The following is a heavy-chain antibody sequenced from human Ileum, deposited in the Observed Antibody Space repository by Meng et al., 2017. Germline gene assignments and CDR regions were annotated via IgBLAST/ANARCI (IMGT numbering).Heavy chain of an antibody. CDR2: INHSGST. Sequence: QVQLPQWGAGLLKPSETLSLTCAVYGWSFSGYYWGWIRQPPGKGLEWIGEINHSGSTNYNPSFKSRVIMSIDKSRNQFSLHLSSVTAADTAVYFCATNGFYSIDNWGQGTLVTVSS. D-gene: IGHD2-8*01. V-gene: IGHV4-34*01. J-gene: IGHJ4*02. CDR3: ATNGFYSIDN. CDR1: GWSFSGYY.